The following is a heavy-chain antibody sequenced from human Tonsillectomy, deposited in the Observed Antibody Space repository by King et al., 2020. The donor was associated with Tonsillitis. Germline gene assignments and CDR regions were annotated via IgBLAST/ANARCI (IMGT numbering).Heavy chain of an antibody. CDR1: GFTFSSYS. CDR3: ARDRLGGLDGXNCFDY. Sequence: VQLVESGGGLVKPGGSLRLSCAASGFTFSSYSMNWVRQAPGKGLEWVSSISSSSYYIYYADSVKGRFTISRDNAKNSLYLQMNSLRVEDTAVYYCARDRLGGLDGXNCFDYWGQGTLVTVSS. J-gene: IGHJ4*02. D-gene: IGHD5-24*01. V-gene: IGHV3-21*01. CDR2: ISSSSYYI.